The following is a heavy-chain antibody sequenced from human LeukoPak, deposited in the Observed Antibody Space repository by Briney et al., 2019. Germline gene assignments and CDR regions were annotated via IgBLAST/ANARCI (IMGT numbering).Heavy chain of an antibody. Sequence: PSETLSLTCTVSGGSISSYYWSWIRQPPGKGLEWIGYIYYSGSTNYNPSLKSRVTISVDTSKNQFSLKLSSVTAADTAVYYCARGPRVGATPGTFDYWGQGTLVTVSS. CDR3: ARGPRVGATPGTFDY. CDR2: IYYSGST. CDR1: GGSISSYY. D-gene: IGHD1-26*01. J-gene: IGHJ4*02. V-gene: IGHV4-59*01.